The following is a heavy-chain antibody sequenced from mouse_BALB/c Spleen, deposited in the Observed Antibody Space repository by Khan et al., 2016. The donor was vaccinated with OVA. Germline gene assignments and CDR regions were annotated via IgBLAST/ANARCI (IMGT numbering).Heavy chain of an antibody. CDR1: GYIFTSYW. D-gene: IGHD1-1*01. CDR3: AREDGITSAWFAY. J-gene: IGHJ3*01. V-gene: IGHV1-76*01. Sequence: QVQLKQSGAELVRPGASVKLSCKTSGYIFTSYWIHWVKQRSGQGLEWIARIYPGTGSTYSNELFKVKAKLTADKSSSTAYMQLSSLKSEDSAVYFGAREDGITSAWFAYWGQGTLVTVS. CDR2: IYPGTGST.